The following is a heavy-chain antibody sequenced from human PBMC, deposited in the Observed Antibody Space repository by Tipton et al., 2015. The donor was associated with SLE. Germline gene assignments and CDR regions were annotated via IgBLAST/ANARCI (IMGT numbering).Heavy chain of an antibody. CDR3: ARDRGVSYYYYGMDV. V-gene: IGHV3-21*03. D-gene: IGHD3-10*01. J-gene: IGHJ6*02. Sequence: SLRLSCAASGFTFSSYSMNWVRQAPGKGLEWVSSISSSSSYIYYADSVKGRFTISRDNAKNSLYLQMNSLRAEDTAVYYCARDRGVSYYYYGMDVWGQGPTVTVPS. CDR2: ISSSSSYI. CDR1: GFTFSSYS.